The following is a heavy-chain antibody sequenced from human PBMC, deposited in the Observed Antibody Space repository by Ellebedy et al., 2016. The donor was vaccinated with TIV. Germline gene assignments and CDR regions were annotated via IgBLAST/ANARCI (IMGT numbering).Heavy chain of an antibody. CDR1: GGSISSSSSY. CDR3: ARRKGYGGNSDWFNP. Sequence: SETLSLXCTVSGGSISSSSSYWGWIRQPPGKGLEWIGSIYYSGSTYYNPSLKSRVTISVDTSKNQFSLKLSSVTAADTAVYYCARRKGYGGNSDWFNPWGQGTLVTVSS. J-gene: IGHJ5*02. CDR2: IYYSGST. D-gene: IGHD4-23*01. V-gene: IGHV4-39*01.